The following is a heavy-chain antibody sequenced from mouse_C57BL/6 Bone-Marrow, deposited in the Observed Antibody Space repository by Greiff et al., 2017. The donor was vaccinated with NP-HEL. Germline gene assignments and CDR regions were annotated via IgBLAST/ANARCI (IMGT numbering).Heavy chain of an antibody. CDR2: IWRGGST. J-gene: IGHJ1*03. CDR1: GFSLTSYG. CDR3: AKNSNYGSSWGYFDV. V-gene: IGHV2-5*01. D-gene: IGHD1-1*01. Sequence: QVQLQQSGPGLVQPSQSLSITCTVSGFSLTSYGVHWVRQSPGKGLEWLGVIWRGGSTDYNAAFMSRLSITKDNSKSQVFFKMNSLQADDTAIYYCAKNSNYGSSWGYFDVWGTGTTVTVSS.